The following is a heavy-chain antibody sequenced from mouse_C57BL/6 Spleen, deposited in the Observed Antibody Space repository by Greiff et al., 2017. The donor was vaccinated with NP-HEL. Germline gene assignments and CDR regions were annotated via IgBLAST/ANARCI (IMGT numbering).Heavy chain of an antibody. CDR2: IDPKTGGT. CDR3: TRELGFAY. J-gene: IGHJ3*01. CDR1: GYTFTDYE. V-gene: IGHV1-15*01. D-gene: IGHD4-1*01. Sequence: QVQLKQSGAELVRPGASVTLSCKASGYTFTDYEMHWVKQTPVHGLEWIGAIDPKTGGTAYNQKFKGKAILTADKSSSTAYMELRSLTSEDSAVYYCTRELGFAYWGQGTLVTVSA.